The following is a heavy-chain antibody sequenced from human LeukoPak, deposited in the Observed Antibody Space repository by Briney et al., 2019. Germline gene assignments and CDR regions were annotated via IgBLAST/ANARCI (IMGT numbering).Heavy chain of an antibody. V-gene: IGHV3-30*02. D-gene: IGHD3-9*01. J-gene: IGHJ3*01. CDR1: GLTFSTSD. Sequence: GGSLRLSCAASGLTFSTSDMHWVRQAPGKGLEWVSFIQYDGSRENYSDSVKGRFSISRDNARNTLYLQMYSLRPDDTAVYYCAEDLFFWGQGTVVTVSS. CDR2: IQYDGSRE. CDR3: AEDLFF.